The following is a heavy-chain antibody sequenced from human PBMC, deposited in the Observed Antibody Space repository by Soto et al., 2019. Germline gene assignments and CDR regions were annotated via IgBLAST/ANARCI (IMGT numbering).Heavy chain of an antibody. CDR1: GFTFSNYA. J-gene: IGHJ5*01. Sequence: PGGSQRLSCSASGFTFSNYAMTWVRQAPGKRPEWVSTILGSGSNTYYPDSVKGRFTISRDNSRNTVDLQLNSLRAEDTAVYYCANDHGTYGPNWFDSWGRETLVTVSS. CDR2: ILGSGSNT. V-gene: IGHV3-23*01. D-gene: IGHD3-10*01. CDR3: ANDHGTYGPNWFDS.